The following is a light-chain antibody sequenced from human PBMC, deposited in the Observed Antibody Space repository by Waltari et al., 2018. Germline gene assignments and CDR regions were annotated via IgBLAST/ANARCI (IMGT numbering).Light chain of an antibody. J-gene: IGLJ3*02. CDR2: GNN. Sequence: QPVLTQPPSVSGAPGQSVTISCTGSRPNPGAGYDVHRYQHLPGPPPNLLIFGNNNRPSGVPHRFSGFRSGTSASLSITGLQIDDEAKYYCQSYDTSLRAWLFGGGTELTVL. V-gene: IGLV1-40*01. CDR3: QSYDTSLRAWL. CDR1: RPNPGAGYD.